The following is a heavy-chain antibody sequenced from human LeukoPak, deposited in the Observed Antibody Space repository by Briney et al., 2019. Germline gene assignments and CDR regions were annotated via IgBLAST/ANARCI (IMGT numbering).Heavy chain of an antibody. CDR1: GGSISSGGYY. CDR2: IYYSGST. CDR3: ATIKLYYYDSSGYYYDYYFDY. V-gene: IGHV4-31*03. Sequence: SQTLSLTCTVSGGSISSGGYYWSWIRQHPGKGLEWIGYIYYSGSTYYNPSLKSRVTISVDTSKNQFSLKLSSVTAADTAVYYCATIKLYYYDSSGYYYDYYFDYWGQGTLVTVPS. D-gene: IGHD3-22*01. J-gene: IGHJ4*02.